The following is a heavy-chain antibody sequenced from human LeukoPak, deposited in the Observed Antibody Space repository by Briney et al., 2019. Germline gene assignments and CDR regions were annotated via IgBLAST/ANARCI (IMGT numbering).Heavy chain of an antibody. CDR2: IYHSGST. CDR3: ARDGRAMDYDFWSGANWFDP. V-gene: IGHV4-4*02. Sequence: SETLSLTCAVSGGSISSSNWWSWVRQPPGKGLEWIGEIYHSGSTNYNPSLKSRVTISVDKSKNQFSLKLSSVTAADTAVYYCARDGRAMDYDFWSGANWFDPWGQGTLVTASS. CDR1: GGSISSSNW. J-gene: IGHJ5*02. D-gene: IGHD3-3*01.